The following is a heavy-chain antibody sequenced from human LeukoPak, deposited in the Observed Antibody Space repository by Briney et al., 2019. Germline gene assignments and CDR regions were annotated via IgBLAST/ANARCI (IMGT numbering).Heavy chain of an antibody. CDR1: GGSISSYY. Sequence: SETLSLTCTVSGGSISSYYWSWIRQPPGKGLEWIGYIYYSGSTNYNPSLKSRVTISVDTSKNQFSLKLSSVTAADTAVYYCARGLTDLYDPYYFDYWGQGTLVTVSS. D-gene: IGHD3-16*01. CDR3: ARGLTDLYDPYYFDY. V-gene: IGHV4-59*01. J-gene: IGHJ4*02. CDR2: IYYSGST.